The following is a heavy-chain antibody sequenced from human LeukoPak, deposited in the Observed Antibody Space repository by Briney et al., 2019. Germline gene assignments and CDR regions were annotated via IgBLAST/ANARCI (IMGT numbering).Heavy chain of an antibody. CDR2: INPKSGGT. V-gene: IGHV1-2*02. J-gene: IGHJ5*02. CDR3: SRGPITNWNWFDP. D-gene: IGHD1-1*01. CDR1: GYVFTDYS. Sequence: ASVKVSCKASGYVFTDYSIHWVRQAPGQGLEWVGWINPKSGGTNSAQKFQGRVTMTRDTSITTAYMELSRLTSDDTAVYYCSRGPITNWNWFDPWGQGTLVTVSS.